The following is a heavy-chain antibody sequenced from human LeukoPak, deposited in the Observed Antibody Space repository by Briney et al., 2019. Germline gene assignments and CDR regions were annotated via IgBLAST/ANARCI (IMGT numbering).Heavy chain of an antibody. V-gene: IGHV3-30*04. CDR2: ISYDGSNK. CDR3: ARAINPSAAVGQPGREN. CDR1: GFTFSSYA. D-gene: IGHD6-13*01. J-gene: IGHJ4*02. Sequence: PGRSPRLSCAASGFTFSSYAMHWVRQAPGKGLEWVAVISYDGSNKYYADSVKGRFTISRDNSKNTLYLQMNSLRAEDTAVYYCARAINPSAAVGQPGRENWGQGTLVTVSS.